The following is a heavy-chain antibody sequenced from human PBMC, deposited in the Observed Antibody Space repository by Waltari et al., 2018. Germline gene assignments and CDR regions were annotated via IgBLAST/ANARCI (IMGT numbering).Heavy chain of an antibody. J-gene: IGHJ4*02. CDR1: GGSISSGTLF. CDR3: ARQSYYDESGHD. CDR2: IYDSGTT. D-gene: IGHD3-22*01. Sequence: QLQLQESGPGLVKPSETLSLTCTVSGGSISSGTLFWGWIRQPLGKGLEWIGSIYDSGTTYYNTSLKSRVTISVDTSKNQFSLKLTSVTAADTAMYFCARQSYYDESGHDWGQGTLVTVSS. V-gene: IGHV4-39*01.